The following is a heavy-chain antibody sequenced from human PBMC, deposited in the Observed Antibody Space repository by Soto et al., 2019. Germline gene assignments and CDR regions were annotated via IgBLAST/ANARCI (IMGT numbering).Heavy chain of an antibody. Sequence: SETLSLTCTVSGGSISSSSYYWGWIRQPPGKGLEWIGSIYYSGSTYYNPSLKSRVTISVDTSKNQFSLKLSPVTAADTAVYYCARHAFRSYGDAFDIWGQGTMVTVSS. V-gene: IGHV4-39*01. CDR2: IYYSGST. CDR1: GGSISSSSYY. CDR3: ARHAFRSYGDAFDI. J-gene: IGHJ3*02. D-gene: IGHD5-18*01.